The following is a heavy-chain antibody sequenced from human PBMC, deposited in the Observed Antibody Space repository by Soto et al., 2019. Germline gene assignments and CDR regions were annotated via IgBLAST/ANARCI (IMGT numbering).Heavy chain of an antibody. CDR2: IFWNDDK. J-gene: IGHJ3*02. V-gene: IGHV2-5*01. CDR1: GFSFSTSGAG. D-gene: IGHD2-2*01. Sequence: QITVKESGPTLVTPTQTLTLTCTFSGFSFSTSGAGVGWIRQPPGKALGWLALIFWNDDKRYTPSLNSRLTNAKDPSKNAVVLTMSNLDSVYTATYFCVHRLVASKTGGAFDIWGLGTKVTVSS. CDR3: VHRLVASKTGGAFDI.